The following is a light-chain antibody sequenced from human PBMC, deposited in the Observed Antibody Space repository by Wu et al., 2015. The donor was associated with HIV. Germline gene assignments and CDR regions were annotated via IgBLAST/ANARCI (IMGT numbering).Light chain of an antibody. CDR2: HSS. V-gene: IGKV3-20*01. Sequence: EIVLTQSPDTLYLSPGERATLSCRASQTVTSNYLAWYQHKPGQAPRLLIYHSSTRATGISDRFSGSGSGTEFTLTISSLQPDDFATYYCQQYNSYLWTFGQGTKVEIK. J-gene: IGKJ1*01. CDR1: QTVTSNY. CDR3: QQYNSYLWT.